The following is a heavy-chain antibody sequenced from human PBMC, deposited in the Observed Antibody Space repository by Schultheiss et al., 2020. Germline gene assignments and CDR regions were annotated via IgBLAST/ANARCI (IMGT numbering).Heavy chain of an antibody. V-gene: IGHV4-4*08. Sequence: SQTLSLTCTVSGGSINTYFWSWIRQPPGKGLEWIGYIYTDGTTKYSPSLYSRVTMSIDTSKNQFSLKLTSVTAADTAVYYCANTAIGYWGQGTLVTVSS. CDR3: ANTAIGY. J-gene: IGHJ4*02. CDR2: IYTDGTT. CDR1: GGSINTYF. D-gene: IGHD4-17*01.